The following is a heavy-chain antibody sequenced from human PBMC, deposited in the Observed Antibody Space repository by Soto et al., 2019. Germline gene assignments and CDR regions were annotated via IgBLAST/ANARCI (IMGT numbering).Heavy chain of an antibody. Sequence: QVQLVQSGAEVKQPGSSVKVACKTSGGTFTSDAISWVRQAPGQGLEWMGGITPVFETPNYAQKFQGRVTITADESTATAYRELSSLRSDDTAVYYCARAIHGYNYRVDFWGQGTTVTVSS. CDR2: ITPVFETP. D-gene: IGHD5-12*01. J-gene: IGHJ6*02. CDR1: GGTFTSDA. CDR3: ARAIHGYNYRVDF. V-gene: IGHV1-69*01.